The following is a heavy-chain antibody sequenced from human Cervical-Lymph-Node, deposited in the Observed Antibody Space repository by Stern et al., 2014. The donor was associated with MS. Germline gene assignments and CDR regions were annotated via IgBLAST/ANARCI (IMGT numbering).Heavy chain of an antibody. CDR2: IYYSGST. J-gene: IGHJ4*02. Sequence: LQLQESGAGLVKPSPTLSLTCTASGGPISSGGFYWSWIRQHPGKGLEWIGCIYYSGSTYYNPSLKSRVTISVDTSKNQFSLKLSSVTAADTAVYYCARVDSSSWDFDYWGQGTLVTVSS. CDR1: GGPISSGGFY. D-gene: IGHD6-13*01. CDR3: ARVDSSSWDFDY. V-gene: IGHV4-31*03.